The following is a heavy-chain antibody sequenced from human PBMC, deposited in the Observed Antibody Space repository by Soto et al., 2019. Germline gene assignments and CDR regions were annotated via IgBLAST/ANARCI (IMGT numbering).Heavy chain of an antibody. CDR1: GGSISSSSYY. Sequence: QLQLQESGPGLVKPSETLSLTCTVSGGSISSSSYYWGWIRQPPGKGLEWIGSIYYSGSTYYNPSLKSRVTISVDTSKKHFSLKLSSVTAADTAVYYCASPVLRYFDWTPPVWFDPWGQGTLVTVSS. CDR3: ASPVLRYFDWTPPVWFDP. J-gene: IGHJ5*02. CDR2: IYYSGST. D-gene: IGHD3-9*01. V-gene: IGHV4-39*01.